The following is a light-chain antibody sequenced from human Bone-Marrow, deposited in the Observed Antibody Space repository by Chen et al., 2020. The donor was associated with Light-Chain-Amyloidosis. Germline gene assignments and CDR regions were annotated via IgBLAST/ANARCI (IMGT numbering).Light chain of an antibody. CDR2: VAD. Sequence: SILIQPPSPSGTAGQWVTMSCSGTRSNIGKNHVYWYRQFPGMAPKLLIYVADQRSSGVPDRFSASKSGISASLASNGLRSEEEADYYCAAWDDSLTGHVFGGGTKLTVL. J-gene: IGLJ3*02. V-gene: IGLV1-47*01. CDR1: RSNIGKNH. CDR3: AAWDDSLTGHV.